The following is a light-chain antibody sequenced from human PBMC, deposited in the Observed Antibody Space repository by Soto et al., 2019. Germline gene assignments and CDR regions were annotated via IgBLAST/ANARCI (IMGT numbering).Light chain of an antibody. V-gene: IGKV3-20*01. J-gene: IGKJ4*01. CDR3: QQYGGSPLT. Sequence: EIVLTQSPGTLSLSPGERATLSCRASQRVTTSYLAWYQQKPGQPPRLLIYGASSRATGIPDRFSGSGSGTDYTLTISRLEPEDFAVYYCQQYGGSPLTFGGGTKVEIK. CDR2: GAS. CDR1: QRVTTSY.